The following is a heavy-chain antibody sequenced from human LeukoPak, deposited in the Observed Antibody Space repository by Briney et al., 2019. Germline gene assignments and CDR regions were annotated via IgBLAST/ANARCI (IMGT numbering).Heavy chain of an antibody. J-gene: IGHJ5*02. CDR2: ITGTGSTT. D-gene: IGHD1-1*01. Sequence: GGSLRLSCSASGFSFSTYAMSGGRQAPGKGLNGVSRITGTGSTTQYAESVKGRFTISRDNSRNTLYLQMNSMRVEDTAVYYCARPPNWNALGRFDPWGQGTLVTVSS. CDR1: GFSFSTYA. V-gene: IGHV3-23*01. CDR3: ARPPNWNALGRFDP.